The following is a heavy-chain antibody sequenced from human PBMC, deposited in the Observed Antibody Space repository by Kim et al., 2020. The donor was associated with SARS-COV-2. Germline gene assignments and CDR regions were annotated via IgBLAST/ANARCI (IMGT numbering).Heavy chain of an antibody. CDR3: AKIRWDFTDYGMDV. J-gene: IGHJ6*02. V-gene: IGHV3-9*01. Sequence: ADSGEGRFPITRDNAKNSLYLQMNSLRPEDTALYYCAKIRWDFTDYGMDVWGQGTTVPVSS. D-gene: IGHD2-8*02.